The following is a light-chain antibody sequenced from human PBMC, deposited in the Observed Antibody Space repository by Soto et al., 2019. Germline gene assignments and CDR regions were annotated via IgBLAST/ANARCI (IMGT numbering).Light chain of an antibody. CDR2: WAS. J-gene: IGKJ1*01. CDR3: HQYYTTPWT. V-gene: IGKV4-1*01. CDR1: QSVLYSSNSKNY. Sequence: DIVMTQSPDSLAVSLGERATINCKSSQSVLYSSNSKNYLGWFQQKPGQSPKLLIYWASTRESGVPDRFSGSGSGTDFTLTISSLQAEDVAVYYCHQYYTTPWTFGQGTKVEIK.